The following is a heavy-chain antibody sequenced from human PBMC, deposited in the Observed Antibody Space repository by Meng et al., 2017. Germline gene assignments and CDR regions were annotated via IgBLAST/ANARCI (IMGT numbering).Heavy chain of an antibody. CDR3: ARDDYSNYLPFDY. CDR2: IIPIFGTA. V-gene: IGHV1-69*01. Sequence: VPLVQSGAEVKKPGSSVKVSCNASGGTFSSYAISWVRQAPGQGLEWMGGIIPIFGTANYAQKFQGRVTITADESTSTAYMELSSLRSEDTAVYYCARDDYSNYLPFDYWGQGTLVTVSS. D-gene: IGHD4-11*01. J-gene: IGHJ4*02. CDR1: GGTFSSYA.